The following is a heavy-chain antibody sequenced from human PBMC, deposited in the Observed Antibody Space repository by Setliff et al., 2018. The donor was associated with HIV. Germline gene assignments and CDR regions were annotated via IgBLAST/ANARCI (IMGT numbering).Heavy chain of an antibody. D-gene: IGHD1-26*01. CDR2: IAPNLRMP. V-gene: IGHV1-69*10. Sequence: GASVKVSCKTSGGTFNTYPIAWVRQAPGQGLEWMGGIAPNLRMPNYIQKFKGRLTITADESTSTAYMELSSLRSEDTAVYYCLTVGGNPDYWGQGTLVTVSS. CDR3: LTVGGNPDY. J-gene: IGHJ4*02. CDR1: GGTFNTYP.